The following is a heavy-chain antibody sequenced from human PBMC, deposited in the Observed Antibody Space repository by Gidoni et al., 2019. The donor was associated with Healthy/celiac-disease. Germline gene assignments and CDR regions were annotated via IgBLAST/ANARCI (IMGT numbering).Heavy chain of an antibody. J-gene: IGHJ4*02. Sequence: EVQLLESGGGLVQPGGSLRLSCAASGFTFSSYAMIWVRQAPGKGLEWVSAISGSGGSTYYADSVKGRFTISRDNSKNTLYLQMNSLRAEDTAVYYCANENNVLLWFGESIQGYFDYWGQGTLVTVSS. D-gene: IGHD3-10*01. CDR2: ISGSGGST. CDR1: GFTFSSYA. CDR3: ANENNVLLWFGESIQGYFDY. V-gene: IGHV3-23*01.